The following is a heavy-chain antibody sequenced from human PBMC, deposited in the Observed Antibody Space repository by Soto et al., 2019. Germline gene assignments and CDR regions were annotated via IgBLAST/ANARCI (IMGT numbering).Heavy chain of an antibody. CDR3: ATDDATGQQY. CDR1: GGSIDSGDYY. D-gene: IGHD2-15*01. Sequence: KTSETLSLTGTVSGGSIDSGDYYWGWIRQLPGKGLEWIGYIYYIGNTYYNPSLESRVTISVDTSKNQFSLKLRSVTAADTGAYFSATDDATGQQYWGPGTLLTVSS. J-gene: IGHJ4*02. CDR2: IYYIGNT. V-gene: IGHV4-30-4*08.